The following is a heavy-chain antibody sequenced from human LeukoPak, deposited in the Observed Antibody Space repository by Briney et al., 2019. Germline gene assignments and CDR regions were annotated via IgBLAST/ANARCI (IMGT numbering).Heavy chain of an antibody. CDR2: ISSSSSYI. V-gene: IGHV3-21*01. Sequence: GGSLRLPCAASGFTFSSYSMNWVRQAPGKGLEWVSSISSSSSYIYYADSVKGRFTISRDNAKNSLYLQMNSLRAEDTAVYYCARILHGSGSYGLDYWGQGTLVTVSS. CDR3: ARILHGSGSYGLDY. D-gene: IGHD3-10*01. J-gene: IGHJ4*02. CDR1: GFTFSSYS.